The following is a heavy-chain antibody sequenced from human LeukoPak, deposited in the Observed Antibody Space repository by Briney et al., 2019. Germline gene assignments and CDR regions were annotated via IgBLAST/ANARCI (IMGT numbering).Heavy chain of an antibody. CDR2: IYYSGYT. CDR1: GGSISSYY. J-gene: IGHJ6*03. V-gene: IGHV4-59*01. Sequence: PSETLSLTCTVSGGSISSYYWSWIRQPPGKGLEWIGYIYYSGYTNYNPSLKSRVTISVDTSKNQFSLKLSSVTAADTAVYYCARTTMVRGTYYMDVWGKGTTVTVSS. D-gene: IGHD3-10*01. CDR3: ARTTMVRGTYYMDV.